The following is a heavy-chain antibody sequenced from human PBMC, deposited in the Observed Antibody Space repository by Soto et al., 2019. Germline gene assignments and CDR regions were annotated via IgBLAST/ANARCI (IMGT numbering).Heavy chain of an antibody. J-gene: IGHJ6*02. CDR2: FFFCGST. D-gene: IGHD6-13*01. CDR3: AIEVRMAAAGTGGPYYYYGMDV. Sequence: PSETLSLTCTVSGGSISSGGYYWSWIRQHPGKGLEWIGFFFFCGSTYYNPSLKCLVTISVDTSKNQFSLKLSSLTAADTAVYYFAIEVRMAAAGTGGPYYYYGMDVWGQGTTVTVSS. V-gene: IGHV4-31*01. CDR1: GGSISSGGYY.